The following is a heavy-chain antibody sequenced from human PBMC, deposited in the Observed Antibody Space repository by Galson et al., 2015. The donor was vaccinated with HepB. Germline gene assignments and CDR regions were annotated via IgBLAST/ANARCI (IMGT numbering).Heavy chain of an antibody. V-gene: IGHV3-48*02. CDR2: ISSSSSTI. CDR3: ARGKRSLITIFGVDSRLNWFDP. Sequence: SLRLSCAASGFTFSSYSMNWVRQAPGKGLEWVSYISSSSSTIYYADSVKGRFTISRDNAKNSLYLQMNSLRDEDTAVYYCARGKRSLITIFGVDSRLNWFDPWGQGTLVTVSS. D-gene: IGHD3-3*01. CDR1: GFTFSSYS. J-gene: IGHJ5*02.